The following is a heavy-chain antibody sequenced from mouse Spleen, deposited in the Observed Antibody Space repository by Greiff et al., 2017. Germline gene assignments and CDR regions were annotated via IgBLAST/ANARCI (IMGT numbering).Heavy chain of an antibody. CDR1: GYSITSGYY. V-gene: IGHV3-6*01. J-gene: IGHJ3*01. Sequence: DVQLQESGPGLVKPSQSLSLTCSVTGYSITSGYYWNWIRQFPGNKLEWMGYISYDGSNNYNPSLKNRISITRDTSKNQFFLKLNSVTTEDTATYYCARDTYYGSSYPYWGQGTLVTVSA. D-gene: IGHD1-1*01. CDR3: ARDTYYGSSYPY. CDR2: ISYDGSN.